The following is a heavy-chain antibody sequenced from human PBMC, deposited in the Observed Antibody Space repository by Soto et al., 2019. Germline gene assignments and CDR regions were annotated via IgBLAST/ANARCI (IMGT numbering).Heavy chain of an antibody. V-gene: IGHV3-49*03. CDR2: IRSKAYGGTT. CDR1: GFTFGDYA. D-gene: IGHD6-13*01. J-gene: IGHJ6*02. Sequence: GGSLRLSCTASGFTFGDYAMSWFRQAPGKGLEWVGFIRSKAYGGTTEYAASVKGRFTISRDDSKSIAYLQMNSLRAEDTAVYYCASHGIAAAGRGLDYYYGMDVWGQGTTVTVSS. CDR3: ASHGIAAAGRGLDYYYGMDV.